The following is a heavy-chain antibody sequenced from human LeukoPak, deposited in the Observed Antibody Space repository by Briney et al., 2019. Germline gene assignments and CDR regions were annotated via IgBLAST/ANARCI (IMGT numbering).Heavy chain of an antibody. Sequence: SETLSLTCAVSGGSISSGGYSWSWIRQPPGKGLEWIGYIYHSGSTYYNPSLKSRVTISVDRSKNQFSLKLSSVTAADTAVYYCARGADSSGYYVDYWGQETLVTVSS. CDR2: IYHSGST. CDR3: ARGADSSGYYVDY. D-gene: IGHD3-22*01. J-gene: IGHJ4*02. V-gene: IGHV4-30-2*01. CDR1: GGSISSGGYS.